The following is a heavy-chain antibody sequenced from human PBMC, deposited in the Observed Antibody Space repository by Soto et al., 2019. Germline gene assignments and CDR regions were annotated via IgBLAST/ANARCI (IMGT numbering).Heavy chain of an antibody. CDR1: GFTFSSYG. CDR3: AKGDSIAAAGSMDV. CDR2: ISNDGSNK. V-gene: IGHV3-30*18. D-gene: IGHD6-13*01. Sequence: QVQLVESGGGVVQPGRSLRLSCAASGFTFSSYGMHWVRQAPGKGLEWVAVISNDGSNKYYADSVKGRFTISRDNSKNTLHLQMNSLRAEDTAVYYCAKGDSIAAAGSMDVRGQGTTVTVSS. J-gene: IGHJ6*02.